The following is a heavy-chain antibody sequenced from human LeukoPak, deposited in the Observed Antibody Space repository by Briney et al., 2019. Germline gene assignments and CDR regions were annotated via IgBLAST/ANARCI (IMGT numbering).Heavy chain of an antibody. D-gene: IGHD1-14*01. J-gene: IGHJ4*02. CDR3: TRDRSRAEDD. Sequence: KAGGSLRLSCAASGFTFSGHWMSWVRQAPGKGLEWVANINQGGSDKYYVDSVKGRFTISRDNANNLLYRQMNSLIGEDTAVYYCTRDRSRAEDDWGQGTLVTVSS. V-gene: IGHV3-7*01. CDR2: INQGGSDK. CDR1: GFTFSGHW.